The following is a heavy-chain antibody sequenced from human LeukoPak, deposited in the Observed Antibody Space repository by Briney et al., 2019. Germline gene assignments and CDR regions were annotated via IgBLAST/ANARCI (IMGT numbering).Heavy chain of an antibody. V-gene: IGHV1-18*04. CDR2: NSAYNGNT. Sequence: ASVKVSCKASGYTFTSYGISWVRQAPGQGLEWMGWNSAYNGNTNYAQKLQGRVTMTTDTSTSTAYMELRSLRSDDTAVYYCARDGGSWYYGSGSAPLDWGQGTLVTVSS. J-gene: IGHJ4*02. CDR1: GYTFTSYG. D-gene: IGHD3-10*01. CDR3: ARDGGSWYYGSGSAPLD.